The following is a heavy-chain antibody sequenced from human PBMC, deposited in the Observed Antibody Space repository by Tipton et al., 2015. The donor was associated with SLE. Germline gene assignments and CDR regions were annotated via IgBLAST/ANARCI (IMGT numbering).Heavy chain of an antibody. V-gene: IGHV3-9*01. CDR3: TKDRDYGDYANDAFDV. Sequence: SLRLSCVASGIKFDDYGMNWVRQAPGKGLEWVATINWNSGSIDYADSVRGRFTISRDNGKNSLYLQMDGLRLDDTALYYCTKDRDYGDYANDAFDVWGPGTMVTVSS. CDR1: GIKFDDYG. D-gene: IGHD4-17*01. CDR2: INWNSGSI. J-gene: IGHJ3*01.